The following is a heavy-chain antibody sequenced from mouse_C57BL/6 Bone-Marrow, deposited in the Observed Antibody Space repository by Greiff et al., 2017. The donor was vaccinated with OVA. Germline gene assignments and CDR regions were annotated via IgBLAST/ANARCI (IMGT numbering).Heavy chain of an antibody. CDR1: GYTFTSYW. J-gene: IGHJ3*01. CDR3: ARSGLLRPFAY. Sequence: QVQLQQSGAELVRPGTSVKLSCKASGYTFTSYWMHWVKQRPGQGLEWIGVIDPSDSYTNYNQKFKGKATLTVDTSSSTAYMQLSSLTSEDSAVYYCARSGLLRPFAYWGQGTLVTVSA. V-gene: IGHV1-59*01. D-gene: IGHD1-2*01. CDR2: IDPSDSYT.